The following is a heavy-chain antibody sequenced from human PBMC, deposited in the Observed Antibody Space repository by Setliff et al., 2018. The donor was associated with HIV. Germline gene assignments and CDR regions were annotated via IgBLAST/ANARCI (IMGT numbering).Heavy chain of an antibody. CDR3: ARGREITFGGVTWFDP. CDR1: GYTFTSDY. J-gene: IGHJ5*02. Sequence: ASVKVSCKASGYTFTSDYIHWVRQAPGQGLEWMGWISAYNGNTNYAQKLQGRVTMTTDTSTSTAYMELSSLRSEDTAVYYCARGREITFGGVTWFDPWGQGTLVTVSS. V-gene: IGHV1-18*04. CDR2: ISAYNGNT. D-gene: IGHD3-16*01.